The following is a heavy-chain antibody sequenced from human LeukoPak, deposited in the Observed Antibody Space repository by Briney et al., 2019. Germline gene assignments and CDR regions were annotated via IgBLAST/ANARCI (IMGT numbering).Heavy chain of an antibody. J-gene: IGHJ4*02. CDR1: GFTFSGSA. CDR3: AKDEGSG. D-gene: IGHD3-10*01. V-gene: IGHV3-73*01. CDR2: IRSKNNNYAT. Sequence: HPGGSLRLSCVASGFTFSGSAVHWVRQASGKGLEWVSRIRSKNNNYATAYAESVKGRFTISRDNSKNTLYLQMNSLRAEDTAVYYCAKDEGSGWGQGTLVTVSS.